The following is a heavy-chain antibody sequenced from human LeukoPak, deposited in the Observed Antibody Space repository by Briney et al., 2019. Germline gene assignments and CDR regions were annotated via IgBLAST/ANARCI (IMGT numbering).Heavy chain of an antibody. D-gene: IGHD3-3*01. CDR1: GGSFSGYY. Sequence: SETLSLTCAVYGGSFSGYYWSWIRQPPGKGLEWIGEINHSGSTNYNPSLKSLVTISVDTSKNQFSLKLSSVPAADTDVHYCARRVVIPRWSERARDWFDPWGQGTLVTVSS. J-gene: IGHJ5*02. CDR3: ARRVVIPRWSERARDWFDP. CDR2: INHSGST. V-gene: IGHV4-34*01.